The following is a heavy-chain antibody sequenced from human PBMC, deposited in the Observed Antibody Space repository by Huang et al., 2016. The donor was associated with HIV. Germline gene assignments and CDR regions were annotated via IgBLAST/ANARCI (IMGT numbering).Heavy chain of an antibody. Sequence: LQLQESGPGLVKSSETLSLICTVSGGSISSSSYYWGWIRQPPGKGPEWIGSIYYRRNTYYNPPHKSRVTISVDTSKNQCSLKVNSVTAADTAVYYCARHGRVAGHYYNNMDVWGRGTTVTVSS. CDR2: IYYRRNT. CDR3: ARHGRVAGHYYNNMDV. CDR1: GGSISSSSYY. D-gene: IGHD6-19*01. V-gene: IGHV4-39*01. J-gene: IGHJ6*02.